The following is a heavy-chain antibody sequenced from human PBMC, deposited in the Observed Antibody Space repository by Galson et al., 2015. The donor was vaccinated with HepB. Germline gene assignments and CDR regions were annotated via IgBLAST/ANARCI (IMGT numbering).Heavy chain of an antibody. V-gene: IGHV3-11*01. CDR1: GFTFSDYY. CDR2: ISSSGSTI. CDR3: ARDLEYSSGWYGELKLY. D-gene: IGHD6-19*01. J-gene: IGHJ4*02. Sequence: SLRLSCAASGFTFSDYYMSWIRQAPGKGLEWVSYISSSGSTIYYADSVKGRFTISRDNAKNSLYLQMNSLRAEDTAVYYCARDLEYSSGWYGELKLYWGQGTLVTVSS.